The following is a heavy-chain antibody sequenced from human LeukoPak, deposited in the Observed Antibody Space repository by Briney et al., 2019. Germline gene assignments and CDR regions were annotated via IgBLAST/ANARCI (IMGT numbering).Heavy chain of an antibody. CDR1: GGSFSGYY. CDR2: IYTSGST. V-gene: IGHV4-4*07. D-gene: IGHD1-26*01. J-gene: IGHJ4*02. Sequence: SETLSLTCVVDGGSFSGYYWSWIRQPAGKGLEWIGRIYTSGSTNYNPSLKSRVTMSVDTSKNQFSLKLSSVTAADTAVYYCARDRVWGSPLDYWGQGTLVTVSS. CDR3: ARDRVWGSPLDY.